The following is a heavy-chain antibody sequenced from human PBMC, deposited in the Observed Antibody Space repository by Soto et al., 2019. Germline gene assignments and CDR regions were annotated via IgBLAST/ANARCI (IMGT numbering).Heavy chain of an antibody. CDR3: ARARATVNTERALGY. D-gene: IGHD4-17*01. V-gene: IGHV1-18*01. J-gene: IGHJ4*02. CDR1: GYTFYNYD. CDR2: ISAYNENT. Sequence: ASVKVSCKASGYTFYNYDITWVRQAPGQGLEWMGTISAYNENTNVAQNLQGRVSMTTDKSTATAYMELRGLTSDDTAVYYCARARATVNTERALGYWGTGTVVTCPQ.